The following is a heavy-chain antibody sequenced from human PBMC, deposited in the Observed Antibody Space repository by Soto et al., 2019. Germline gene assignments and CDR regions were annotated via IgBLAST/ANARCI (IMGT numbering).Heavy chain of an antibody. D-gene: IGHD3-10*01. V-gene: IGHV4-59*01. Sequence: PSETLSLTCTVFGGSISSYYWSWIRQPPGKGLEWIGYIYYSGSTNYNPSLKSRVTISVDTSKNQFSLKLSSVTAADTAVYYCARATVAMVRGVMYYFDYWGQGTLVTAPQ. CDR3: ARATVAMVRGVMYYFDY. CDR1: GGSISSYY. J-gene: IGHJ4*02. CDR2: IYYSGST.